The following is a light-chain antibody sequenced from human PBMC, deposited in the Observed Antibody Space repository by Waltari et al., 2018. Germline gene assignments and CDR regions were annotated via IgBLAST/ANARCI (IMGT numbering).Light chain of an antibody. J-gene: IGKJ2*01. Sequence: EIVLTQSPGTLSLSPGERATLSCRASQSVSSSYLAWYQQKPGPPPRLLIYEASSRATGIPDRVSGSGSGTDFTLTISRLEPEDFAVYYCQQYGSSWYTFGQGTKLEIK. CDR2: EAS. V-gene: IGKV3-20*01. CDR3: QQYGSSWYT. CDR1: QSVSSSY.